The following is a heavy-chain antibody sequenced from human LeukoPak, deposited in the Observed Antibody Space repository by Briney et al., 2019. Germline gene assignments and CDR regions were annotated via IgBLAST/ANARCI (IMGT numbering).Heavy chain of an antibody. CDR1: GGSFSGYY. CDR3: ARGSRWLGTGNWFDP. V-gene: IGHV4-34*01. J-gene: IGHJ5*02. CDR2: INHSGST. D-gene: IGHD1-1*01. Sequence: SSETLSLTCAVYGGSFSGYYWSWIRQPPGKGLEWIGEINHSGSTNYNPSLKSRVTISVDTSKNQFSLKLSSVTAADTAVYYCARGSRWLGTGNWFDPWGQGTLVTVSS.